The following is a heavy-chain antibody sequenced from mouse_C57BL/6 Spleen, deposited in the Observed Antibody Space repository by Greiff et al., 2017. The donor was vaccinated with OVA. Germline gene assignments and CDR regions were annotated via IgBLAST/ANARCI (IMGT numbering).Heavy chain of an antibody. Sequence: VQRVESGAELAKPGASVKLSCKASGYTFTSYWMHWVKQRPGQGLVWIGYINPSSGYTKYNQKFKDKATLTADKSSSTAYMQLSSLTYEDSAVYYCAPGDWDGDYWGQGTTLTVSS. J-gene: IGHJ2*01. CDR3: APGDWDGDY. CDR1: GYTFTSYW. V-gene: IGHV1-7*01. CDR2: INPSSGYT. D-gene: IGHD4-1*01.